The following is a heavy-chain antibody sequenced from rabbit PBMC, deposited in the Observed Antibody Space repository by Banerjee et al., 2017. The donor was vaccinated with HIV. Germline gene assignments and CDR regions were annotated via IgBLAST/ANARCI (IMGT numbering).Heavy chain of an antibody. CDR1: GFSFSSGYY. J-gene: IGHJ3*01. Sequence: QEQLEESGGDLVKPEGSLTLTCTASGFSFSSGYYMCWVRQAPGKGLEWIGCINTGSGSTYYASWAKGRFTISKTSSSTVTLQMTSLTAADTATYFCARDDGVNSYWFSRLDLWGQGTLVSVS. D-gene: IGHD8-1*01. CDR3: ARDDGVNSYWFSRLDL. V-gene: IGHV1S45*01. CDR2: INTGSGST.